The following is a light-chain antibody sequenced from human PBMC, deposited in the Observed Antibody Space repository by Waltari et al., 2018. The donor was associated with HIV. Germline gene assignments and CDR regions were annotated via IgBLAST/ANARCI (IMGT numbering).Light chain of an antibody. V-gene: IGKV2-28*01. J-gene: IGKJ5*01. Sequence: DIVMTQSPLSLPVTPGEPASISCRSSQGLLHSNGYNYLDWYLQKPGHSPQVLIYFGSNRSSVVPDMFSGSGSGTDCTLKISRVEAEDVGVYYCMQALQTPITFGQGTRLEIK. CDR1: QGLLHSNGYNY. CDR3: MQALQTPIT. CDR2: FGS.